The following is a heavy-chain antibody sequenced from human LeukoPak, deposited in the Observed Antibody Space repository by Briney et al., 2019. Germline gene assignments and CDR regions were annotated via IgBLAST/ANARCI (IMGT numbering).Heavy chain of an antibody. CDR3: ARASVWFDP. CDR1: GGSIRSSYYY. V-gene: IGHV4-39*07. CDR2: IYDSGST. Sequence: PSETLSLTCTVSGGSIRSSYYYWGWIRQPPGKGLEWIGSIYDSGSTYYNPSLKSRVTISVDTSKNQFSLKLSSVTAADTAVYYCARASVWFDPWGQGTLVTVSS. J-gene: IGHJ5*02.